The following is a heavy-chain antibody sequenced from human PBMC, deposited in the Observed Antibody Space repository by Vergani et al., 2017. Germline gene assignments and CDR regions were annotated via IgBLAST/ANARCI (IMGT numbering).Heavy chain of an antibody. J-gene: IGHJ5*02. CDR2: LAGGVAST. CDR1: GFTFSTYA. V-gene: IGHV3-23*01. Sequence: EVHWLESGGCLKQPGGSVRLSCAAPGFTFSTYAMHWVRQAPGKGLEWVSALAGGVASTYYADSFKGRFIISRDTSRDTLYRQMNSLRPEDTATYYCVIGAGGYENVFDPGGQGTLVTVSS. D-gene: IGHD3-16*01. CDR3: VIGAGGYENVFDP.